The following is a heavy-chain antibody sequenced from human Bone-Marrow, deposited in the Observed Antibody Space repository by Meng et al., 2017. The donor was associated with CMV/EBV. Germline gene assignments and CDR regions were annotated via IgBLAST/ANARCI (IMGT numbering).Heavy chain of an antibody. CDR3: AREKIFGDYFDF. J-gene: IGHJ4*02. CDR1: GFTFSSYS. CDR2: ISSSSSYI. V-gene: IGHV3-21*01. Sequence: GESLKISCAASGFTFSSYSMNWVRQAPGKGLEWVSSISSSSSYIYYADSVKGRFTISRDNAKNSLYLQMNSLRAEDTAVYYCAREKIFGDYFDFWGQGALVTVSS. D-gene: IGHD3-10*01.